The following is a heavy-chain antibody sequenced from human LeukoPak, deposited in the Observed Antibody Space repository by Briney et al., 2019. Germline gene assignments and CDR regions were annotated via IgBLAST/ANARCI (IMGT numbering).Heavy chain of an antibody. V-gene: IGHV4-31*03. D-gene: IGHD4-23*01. Sequence: SQTLSLTCTVSGGSISSGGYYWGWIRQHPGKGLEWIGYIYYSGSTYYNPSLKSRVTISVDTSKNQFSLKLSSVTAADTAMYYCARVYDGNNFDYSYYMDVWGKGTTVTVSS. CDR2: IYYSGST. J-gene: IGHJ6*03. CDR3: ARVYDGNNFDYSYYMDV. CDR1: GGSISSGGYY.